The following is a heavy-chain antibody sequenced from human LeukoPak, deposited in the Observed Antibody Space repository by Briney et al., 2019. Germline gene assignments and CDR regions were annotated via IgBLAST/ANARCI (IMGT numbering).Heavy chain of an antibody. CDR1: GYSFSNHW. CDR2: IYPGDSDT. CDR3: AKGRSWNRNDVFDY. D-gene: IGHD1-1*01. V-gene: IGHV5-51*01. Sequence: GESLKISCKGSGYSFSNHWIGWVRQMPGKGLEWMGIIYPGDSDTRYSPSFQGQVTISADMSINTAYLQWSSLKASDTAMYYCAKGRSWNRNDVFDYWGPGTLVTVSS. J-gene: IGHJ4*02.